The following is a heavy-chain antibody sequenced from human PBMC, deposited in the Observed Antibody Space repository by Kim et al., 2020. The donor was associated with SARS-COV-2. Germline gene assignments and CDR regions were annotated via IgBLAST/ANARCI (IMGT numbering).Heavy chain of an antibody. Sequence: YDPTLMSRGTIAVDTSQTQFSLMLSSVTAADTAVYYCARSYYYDSSTFDYWGQGTLVTVSS. CDR3: ARSYYYDSSTFDY. J-gene: IGHJ4*02. D-gene: IGHD3-22*01. V-gene: IGHV4-59*01.